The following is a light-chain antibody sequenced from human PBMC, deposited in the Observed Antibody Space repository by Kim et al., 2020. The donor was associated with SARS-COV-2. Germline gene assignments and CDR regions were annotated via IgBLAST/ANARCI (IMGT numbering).Light chain of an antibody. J-gene: IGKJ4*01. V-gene: IGKV3-20*01. CDR1: QSVSSSY. Sequence: SPGERATLSCRDSQSVSSSYLAWYQQKPGQAPRLLIYGASSRATGIPDRFSGSGSGTDFTLTISRLEPEDFAVYYCQQYGSSLLTFGGGTKVDIK. CDR3: QQYGSSLLT. CDR2: GAS.